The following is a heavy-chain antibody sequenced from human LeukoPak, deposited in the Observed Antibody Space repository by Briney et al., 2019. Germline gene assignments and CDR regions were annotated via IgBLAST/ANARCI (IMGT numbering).Heavy chain of an antibody. Sequence: GGSLRLSCAASGFTFSSYAMSWVRQAPGRGLEWVLAISGSGGSTYYADSVKGRFTISRDNSKNTLYLQMNSLRAEDTAVYYCAKEYSNYVLVDYWGQGTLVTVSS. V-gene: IGHV3-23*01. CDR3: AKEYSNYVLVDY. J-gene: IGHJ4*02. CDR1: GFTFSSYA. CDR2: ISGSGGST. D-gene: IGHD4-11*01.